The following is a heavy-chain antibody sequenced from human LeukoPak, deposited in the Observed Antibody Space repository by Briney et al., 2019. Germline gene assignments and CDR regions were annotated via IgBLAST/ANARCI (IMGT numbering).Heavy chain of an antibody. Sequence: SQTLSLTCTVSGGSISSGGYYWSWIRQPPGKGLEWIGYIYHSGSTYYNPSLKSRVTISVDRSKNQFSLKLTSVTAADTAVYFCARGIHDYGNYYFDYWGQGTPVTVSS. CDR2: IYHSGST. D-gene: IGHD4-11*01. CDR1: GGSISSGGYY. J-gene: IGHJ4*02. V-gene: IGHV4-30-2*01. CDR3: ARGIHDYGNYYFDY.